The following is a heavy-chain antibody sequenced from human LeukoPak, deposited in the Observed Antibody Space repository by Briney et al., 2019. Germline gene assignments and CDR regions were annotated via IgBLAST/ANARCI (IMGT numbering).Heavy chain of an antibody. J-gene: IGHJ4*02. D-gene: IGHD6-13*01. Sequence: SETLSLTCTVSGGSISSYYWGWIRQPAGKGLEWIGRIYTSGSTNYNPSLKSRVTMSVDTSKNQFSLKLSSVTAADTAVYYCARDLRTLEQQLFDYWGQGTLVTVSS. CDR1: GGSISSYY. CDR3: ARDLRTLEQQLFDY. CDR2: IYTSGST. V-gene: IGHV4-4*07.